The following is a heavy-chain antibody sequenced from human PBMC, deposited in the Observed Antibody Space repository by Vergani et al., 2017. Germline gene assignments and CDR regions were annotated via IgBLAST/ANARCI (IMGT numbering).Heavy chain of an antibody. CDR3: ARAAYWYYYYGMDV. CDR1: GFTFSSYW. CDR2: INSDGSST. V-gene: IGHV3-74*01. Sequence: EVQLVESGGGLVQPGGSLRLSCAASGFTFSSYWMHWVRQAPGKGLVWVSRINSDGSSTSYADSVKGRFTISRDNAKNSLYLQMNSLRAEDTAVYYCARAAYWYYYYGMDVWGQGTTVTVSS. D-gene: IGHD3-16*01. J-gene: IGHJ6*02.